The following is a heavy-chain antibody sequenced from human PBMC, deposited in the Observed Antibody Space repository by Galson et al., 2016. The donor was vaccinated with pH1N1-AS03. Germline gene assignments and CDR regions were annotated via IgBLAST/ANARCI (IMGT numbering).Heavy chain of an antibody. CDR1: GGSISSYY. Sequence: ETLSLTCTVSGGSISSYYWSWIRQPPGKGLEWIGYVYYSGSTNYNPSLKSRVTISVDTSKNQFSLKLSSVTAADTAVYYCARTGSRGNDPFYYYYYGMDVWGQGTTVTVSS. CDR3: ARTGSRGNDPFYYYYYGMDV. CDR2: VYYSGST. J-gene: IGHJ6*02. D-gene: IGHD1-1*01. V-gene: IGHV4-59*01.